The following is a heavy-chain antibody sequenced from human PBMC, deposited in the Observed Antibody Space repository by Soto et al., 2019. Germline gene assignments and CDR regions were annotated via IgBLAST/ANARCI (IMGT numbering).Heavy chain of an antibody. Sequence: GGSLRLSCAASGFTFSSYSMNWVRQAPWKGLEWVSYISSSSSTIYYADSVKGRFTISRDNAKNSLYLQMNSLRAEDTAVYYCARELVDESVNRYYDFWSGYYFDYWGQGTLVTVSS. CDR2: ISSSSSTI. D-gene: IGHD3-3*01. CDR3: ARELVDESVNRYYDFWSGYYFDY. V-gene: IGHV3-48*01. CDR1: GFTFSSYS. J-gene: IGHJ4*02.